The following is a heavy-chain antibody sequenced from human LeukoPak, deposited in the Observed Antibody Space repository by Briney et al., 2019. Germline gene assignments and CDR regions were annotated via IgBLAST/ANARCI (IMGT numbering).Heavy chain of an antibody. CDR2: ICYSGST. CDR1: GGSISSSSYY. J-gene: IGHJ5*02. Sequence: SETLSLTCTVSGGSISSSSYYWGWIRQPPGKGLEWIGSICYSGSTYYNPSLKSRVTISVDTSKNQFSLKLSSVTAADTAVYYCARDKAAAGTGWFDPWGQGTLVTVSS. CDR3: ARDKAAAGTGWFDP. D-gene: IGHD6-13*01. V-gene: IGHV4-39*02.